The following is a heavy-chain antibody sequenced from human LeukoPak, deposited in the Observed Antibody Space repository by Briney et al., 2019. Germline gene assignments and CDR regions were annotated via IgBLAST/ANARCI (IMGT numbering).Heavy chain of an antibody. V-gene: IGHV3-48*04. CDR1: GFTFSTYA. CDR2: ISSDGNTE. CDR3: ARDIVNGPFVTSLES. Sequence: RPGGSLRLSCAASGFTFSTYAMSWVRQVPGKGLEWVSHISSDGNTEYYADSVRVRFTMSRDNAKNSLDLHMNSLRTEDTAVYYCARDIVNGPFVTSLESWGQGALVTVSS. D-gene: IGHD2-8*01. J-gene: IGHJ4*02.